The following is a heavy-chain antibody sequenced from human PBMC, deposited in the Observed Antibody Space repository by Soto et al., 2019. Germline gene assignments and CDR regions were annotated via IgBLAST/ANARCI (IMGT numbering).Heavy chain of an antibody. J-gene: IGHJ6*02. Sequence: EVQLVESGGDLVQPGGSLRLSCAASGFIFSDYTMTWVRQAPGRGLEFVSHISSSGDAIFYAESVKGRFTVSRDNAKNSLYLQMNSLRDDDTAVYFCARDHGGSTWFVGVYYFFGMDVWGQGTAVTVS. CDR3: ARDHGGSTWFVGVYYFFGMDV. V-gene: IGHV3-48*02. D-gene: IGHD6-13*01. CDR2: ISSSGDAI. CDR1: GFIFSDYT.